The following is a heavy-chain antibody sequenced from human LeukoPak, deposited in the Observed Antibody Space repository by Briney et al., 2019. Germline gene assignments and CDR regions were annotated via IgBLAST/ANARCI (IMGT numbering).Heavy chain of an antibody. CDR2: IYNSGST. D-gene: IGHD3-22*01. V-gene: IGHV4-38-2*02. CDR1: GGSINSGYY. CDR3: ARGGDSSGYEGRFDP. J-gene: IGHJ5*02. Sequence: SETLSLTCTVSGGSINSGYYWGWIRQAPGKGLGWIGSIYNSGSTYYNPSLKSRVTISVDMSKNQFSLKLTSVTAADTAVYYCARGGDSSGYEGRFDPWGQGTLVTVSS.